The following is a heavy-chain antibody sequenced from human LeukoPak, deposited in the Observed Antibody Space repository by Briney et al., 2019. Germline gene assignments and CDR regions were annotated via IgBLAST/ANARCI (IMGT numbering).Heavy chain of an antibody. CDR3: ARGTGSYYSAYYFDY. CDR1: GGSFSGYY. V-gene: IGHV4-34*01. D-gene: IGHD1-26*01. Sequence: PSETLSLTCAVYGGSFSGYYWSWIRQPPGKGPEWIGEINHSGSTNYNPSLKSRVTISVDTSKNQFSLKLSSVTAADTAVYYCARGTGSYYSAYYFDYWGQGTLVTVSS. CDR2: INHSGST. J-gene: IGHJ4*02.